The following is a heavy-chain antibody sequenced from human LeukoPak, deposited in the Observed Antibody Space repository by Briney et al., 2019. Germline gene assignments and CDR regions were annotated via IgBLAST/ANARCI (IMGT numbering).Heavy chain of an antibody. J-gene: IGHJ4*02. D-gene: IGHD6-19*01. CDR2: IYSGTI. CDR1: GFTVSSNS. Sequence: PGGSLRLSCTVSGFTVSSNSMSWVRQAPGKGLEWVSFIYSGTIHYSDSVKGRFTISRDNAKNSLYLQMNSLKADDTAVYYCTGGAGTGWRFDSWGQGTLVTVSS. CDR3: TGGAGTGWRFDS. V-gene: IGHV3-53*01.